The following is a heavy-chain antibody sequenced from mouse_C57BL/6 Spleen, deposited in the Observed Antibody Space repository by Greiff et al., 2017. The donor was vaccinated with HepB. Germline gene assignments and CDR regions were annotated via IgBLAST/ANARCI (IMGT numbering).Heavy chain of an antibody. CDR3: ARIAFYGSSQGYYFDD. V-gene: IGHV8-8*01. J-gene: IGHJ2*01. Sequence: QVTLKVSGPGILQPSQTLSLTCSFSGFSLSTFGMGVGWIRQPSGKGLEWLAHIWWDDDKYYNPALKSRLTISKDTSKNQVFLKIANVDTADTATYYCARIAFYGSSQGYYFDDWGQGTTLTVSS. CDR2: IWWDDDK. D-gene: IGHD1-1*01. CDR1: GFSLSTFGMG.